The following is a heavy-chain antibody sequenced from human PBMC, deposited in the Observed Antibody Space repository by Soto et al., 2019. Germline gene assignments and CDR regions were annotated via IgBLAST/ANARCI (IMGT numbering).Heavy chain of an antibody. CDR1: GLTFKNYA. Sequence: VQLLESGGGLVQPGGSLRLSCAVSGLTFKNYAMSWVRQAPGKGLEWVSTITDSGGSTSYADSVKGRLTISRDNSMNTLYLQMDSLRVEDTAVYYCVKRDLTYWGQGTLVTVSS. CDR3: VKRDLTY. D-gene: IGHD7-27*01. J-gene: IGHJ4*02. CDR2: ITDSGGST. V-gene: IGHV3-23*01.